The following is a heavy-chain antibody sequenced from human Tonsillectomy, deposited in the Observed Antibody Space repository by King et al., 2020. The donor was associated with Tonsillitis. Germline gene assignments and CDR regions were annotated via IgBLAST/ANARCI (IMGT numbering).Heavy chain of an antibody. D-gene: IGHD3-16*01. CDR2: IQYDGRNK. J-gene: IGHJ4*02. CDR3: AKVSLLRTGSGY. V-gene: IGHV3-30*02. CDR1: GFTFSSYA. Sequence: VQLVESGGGVVQPGGSLRLSCAASGFTFSSYAMHWVRQAPGKGREWVALIQYDGRNKYYADSVKGRFTISRDNSKNTLSLQMNSLRAEDTAVYYCAKVSLLRTGSGYWGQGTLVTVSS.